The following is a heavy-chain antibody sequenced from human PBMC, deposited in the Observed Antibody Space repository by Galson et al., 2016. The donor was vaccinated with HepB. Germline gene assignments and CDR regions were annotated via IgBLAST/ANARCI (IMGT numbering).Heavy chain of an antibody. D-gene: IGHD5-18*01. V-gene: IGHV4-30-2*01. CDR1: GGSISSGGYS. J-gene: IGHJ6*02. CDR2: IYHSGST. CDR3: ARDRSYGYSNGMDV. Sequence: LSLTCAVSGGSISSGGYSWSWIRQPPGKGLEWIGYIYHSGSTYYNPSLKSRVTISVDRSKNQFSLKLSSVTAADTAVYYCARDRSYGYSNGMDVWGQGTTVTVSS.